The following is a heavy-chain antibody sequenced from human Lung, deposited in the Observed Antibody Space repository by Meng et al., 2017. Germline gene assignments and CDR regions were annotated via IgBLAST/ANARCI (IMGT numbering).Heavy chain of an antibody. CDR1: GGSFSGYY. D-gene: IGHD6-19*01. Sequence: SETLSLTCAVYGGSFSGYYWSWIRQPPGNGLECIGEINHSGSTNYNPSLKSRVTISVDTSKNQFSLKLSSVTAADTAVYYCARSRPSSGWYYYYYYYYGMDVWGQGTTVTVSS. J-gene: IGHJ6*02. CDR3: ARSRPSSGWYYYYYYYYGMDV. CDR2: INHSGST. V-gene: IGHV4-34*01.